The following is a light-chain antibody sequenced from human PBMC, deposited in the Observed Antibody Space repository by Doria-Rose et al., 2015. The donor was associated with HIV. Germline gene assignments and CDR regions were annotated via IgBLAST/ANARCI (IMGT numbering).Light chain of an antibody. V-gene: IGKV3-15*01. Sequence: TQSPATLSVSPGERATLSCRASPGIGSDLAWYQQKPGQAPRLLIYRASIRATGIPPRFTGGGSGTEFTLTISSLQSEDSAVYFCQQYSQWPPYTFGQGTKLEVK. CDR2: RAS. CDR1: PGIGSD. CDR3: QQYSQWPPYT. J-gene: IGKJ2*01.